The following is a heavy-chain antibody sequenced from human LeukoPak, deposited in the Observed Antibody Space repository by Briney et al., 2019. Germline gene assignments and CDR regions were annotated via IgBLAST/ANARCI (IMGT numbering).Heavy chain of an antibody. CDR3: ARGRLMYYDILTGYSIFDY. CDR2: INHSGSA. J-gene: IGHJ4*02. V-gene: IGHV4-34*01. D-gene: IGHD3-9*01. Sequence: SETLSLTCAVYGGSFSGYYWSWIRQPPGKGLEWIGEINHSGSANYNPSLKSRVTISVDTSKNQFSLKLSSVTAADTAVYYYARGRLMYYDILTGYSIFDYWGQGTLVTVSS. CDR1: GGSFSGYY.